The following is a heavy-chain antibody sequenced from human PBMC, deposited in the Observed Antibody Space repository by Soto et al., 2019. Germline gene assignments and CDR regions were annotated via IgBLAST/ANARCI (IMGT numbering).Heavy chain of an antibody. CDR1: GYTFTSYG. V-gene: IGHV1-18*01. CDR2: ISAYNGNT. Sequence: QVQLVQSGAEVKKPGASVKVSCKASGYTFTSYGISWVRQAPGQGLEWMGWISAYNGNTNYAQKLQGRVTMTTDTSTSPAYRELGGLIAGDAAVYDCGRGGWFYGDGGGGWIGYYYYYMDVWGKGTTVTVSS. D-gene: IGHD4-17*01. CDR3: GRGGWFYGDGGGGWIGYYYYYMDV. J-gene: IGHJ6*03.